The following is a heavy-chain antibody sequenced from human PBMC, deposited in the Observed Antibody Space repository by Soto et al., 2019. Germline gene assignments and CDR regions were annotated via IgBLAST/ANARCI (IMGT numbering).Heavy chain of an antibody. CDR1: GFTFSSYA. CDR2: ISGSGGST. Sequence: GRFLRLSCAASGFTFSSYAMSWVRQAPGKGMEWVSAISGSGGSTYYADSVKGRFTISRDNSKNTLYLQMNSLRAEDTAVYYCAKSKGGITMIVVVIGFDYWGQGTLVTVSS. CDR3: AKSKGGITMIVVVIGFDY. V-gene: IGHV3-23*01. J-gene: IGHJ4*02. D-gene: IGHD3-22*01.